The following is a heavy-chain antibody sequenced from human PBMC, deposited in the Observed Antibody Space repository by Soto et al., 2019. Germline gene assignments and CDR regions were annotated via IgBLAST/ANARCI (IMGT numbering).Heavy chain of an antibody. V-gene: IGHV3-7*01. J-gene: IGHJ6*03. CDR1: GVTFSSYW. D-gene: IGHD3-3*01. CDR3: SRTIFGVVTPSSYMDV. Sequence: EVQLVESGGGLVQPGGSLRLSCAASGVTFSSYWMSWVRQAPEKGLEWVANIKQDGNDLYFVDSVKGRVTISRDNDKNSLSLHMSSLRAEDTGVYYCSRTIFGVVTPSSYMDVWGKGTTVTVSS. CDR2: IKQDGNDL.